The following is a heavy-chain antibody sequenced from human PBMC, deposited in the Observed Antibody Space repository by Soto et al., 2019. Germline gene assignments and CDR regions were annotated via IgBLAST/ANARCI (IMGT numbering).Heavy chain of an antibody. CDR2: IIPIFGTA. D-gene: IGHD3-3*01. CDR3: ARSRPRFLEWSIYGMDV. J-gene: IGHJ6*02. CDR1: GGTFSSYA. V-gene: IGHV1-69*13. Sequence: SVKVSCKASGGTFSSYAISWVRQAPGQGLEWMGGIIPIFGTANYAQKFQGRVTITADESTSTAYMELSSLRSEDTAVYYCARSRPRFLEWSIYGMDVWGQGTTVTVS.